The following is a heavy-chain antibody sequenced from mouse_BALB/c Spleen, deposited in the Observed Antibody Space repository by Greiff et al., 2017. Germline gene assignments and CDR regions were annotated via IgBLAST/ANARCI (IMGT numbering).Heavy chain of an antibody. CDR3: ARALHYDYDEGFAY. D-gene: IGHD2-4*01. CDR2: IWAGGST. Sequence: VKLVESGPGLVAPSQSLSITCTVSGFSLTSYGVHWVRQPPGKGLEWLGVIWAGGSTNYNSALMSRLSISKDNSKSQVFLKMNSLQTDDTAMYYCARALHYDYDEGFAYWGQGTLVTVSA. V-gene: IGHV2-9*02. CDR1: GFSLTSYG. J-gene: IGHJ3*01.